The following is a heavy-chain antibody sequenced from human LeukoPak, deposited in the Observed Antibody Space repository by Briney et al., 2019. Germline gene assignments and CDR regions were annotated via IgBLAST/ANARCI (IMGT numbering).Heavy chain of an antibody. D-gene: IGHD2-2*01. Sequence: GGSLRLSCAASGFTFSSYSMNWVRQAPGKGLEWVSSISTSISYIYYADSVKGRFTISRDNAKNSLYLQMNSLRAEDTAVYYCARDLGYCSSTSCNQLDYWGQGTLVTVSS. J-gene: IGHJ4*02. CDR2: ISTSISYI. CDR3: ARDLGYCSSTSCNQLDY. CDR1: GFTFSSYS. V-gene: IGHV3-21*01.